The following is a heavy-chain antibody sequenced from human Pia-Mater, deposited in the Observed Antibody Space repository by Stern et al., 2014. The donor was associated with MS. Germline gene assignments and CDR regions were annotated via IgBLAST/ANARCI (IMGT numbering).Heavy chain of an antibody. V-gene: IGHV3-11*01. CDR1: GFNFNDLY. J-gene: IGHJ4*02. Sequence: QVQLVQSGGGLVKPGGSLRLSCAASGFNFNDLYINWIRQSPGKGLEWIAYISSSGTSVHYADSVKGRFIVSRNKDSNSFYLQMDSLRAEDIAIYYCSTLVAHWGQGTLVTVSS. D-gene: IGHD3-16*02. CDR3: STLVAH. CDR2: ISSSGTSV.